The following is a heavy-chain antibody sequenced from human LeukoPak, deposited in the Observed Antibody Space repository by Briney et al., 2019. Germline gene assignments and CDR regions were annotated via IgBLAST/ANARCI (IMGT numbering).Heavy chain of an antibody. Sequence: PSETLSLTCSVSGGSISSSSYYWGWICQPPGKGLEWIGAISYSGTTYYNPSLESRVTISVDTSKNQFSLNLSSVTAADTAVYYCATRHSSGREDYWGQGTLVTVSS. J-gene: IGHJ4*02. CDR2: ISYSGTT. V-gene: IGHV4-39*01. CDR1: GGSISSSSYY. CDR3: ATRHSSGREDY. D-gene: IGHD6-19*01.